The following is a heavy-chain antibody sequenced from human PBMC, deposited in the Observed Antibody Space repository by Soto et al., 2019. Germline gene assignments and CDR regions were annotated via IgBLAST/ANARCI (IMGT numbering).Heavy chain of an antibody. J-gene: IGHJ5*02. D-gene: IGHD3-3*01. CDR3: AKAAQLWSGYPHVSWFDP. V-gene: IGHV3-23*01. CDR1: GFTFSSYA. Sequence: GGSLRLSCAASGFTFSSYAMSWVRQAPGKGLEWVSAISGSGGSTYYADSVKGRFTISRDNSKNTLYLQMNSLRAEDTAVYYCAKAAQLWSGYPHVSWFDPWGQGTLVTVSS. CDR2: ISGSGGST.